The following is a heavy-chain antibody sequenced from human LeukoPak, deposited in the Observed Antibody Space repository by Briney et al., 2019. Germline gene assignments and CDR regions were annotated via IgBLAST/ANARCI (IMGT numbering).Heavy chain of an antibody. CDR3: ARGLMGVDIVATIEGEDYYYYGMDV. D-gene: IGHD5-12*01. Sequence: SVKVSCKASGGTFSRYAISWARQAPGQGLEWMGGIIPIFGTANYAQKFQGRVTITADKSTSTAYMELSSLRSEDTAVYYCARGLMGVDIVATIEGEDYYYYGMDVWGKGTTVTVSS. J-gene: IGHJ6*04. CDR1: GGTFSRYA. V-gene: IGHV1-69*06. CDR2: IIPIFGTA.